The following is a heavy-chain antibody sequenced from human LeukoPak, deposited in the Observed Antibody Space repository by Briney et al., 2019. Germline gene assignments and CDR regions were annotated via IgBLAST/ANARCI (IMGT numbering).Heavy chain of an antibody. Sequence: ASVKVSCKASGYTFTSYGISWMRQAPGQGLEWMGCISAYNGNTNYAQKLQGRVTMITDTSTSTAYMELRSLRSDDTAVYYCATRTLYCSSTSCLPDAFDMWGQGILVTVSS. V-gene: IGHV1-18*01. CDR1: GYTFTSYG. CDR3: ATRTLYCSSTSCLPDAFDM. D-gene: IGHD2-2*01. CDR2: ISAYNGNT. J-gene: IGHJ3*02.